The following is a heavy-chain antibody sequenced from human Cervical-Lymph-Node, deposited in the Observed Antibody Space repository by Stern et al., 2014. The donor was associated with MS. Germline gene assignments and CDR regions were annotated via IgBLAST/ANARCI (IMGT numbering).Heavy chain of an antibody. CDR2: TENKAYAYTT. CDR1: GFSFSDYY. V-gene: IGHV3-72*01. CDR3: VARRLYRGYFEH. D-gene: IGHD6-25*01. Sequence: VQLVESGGALVQPGGSLRLSCATSGFSFSDYYIDWVRQAPGKGLEWVGRTENKAYAYTTEYAASVKGRFTISRDDSKKSLHLQMNSLQSEDTAVYYCVARRLYRGYFEHWGQGTLVTVSS. J-gene: IGHJ4*02.